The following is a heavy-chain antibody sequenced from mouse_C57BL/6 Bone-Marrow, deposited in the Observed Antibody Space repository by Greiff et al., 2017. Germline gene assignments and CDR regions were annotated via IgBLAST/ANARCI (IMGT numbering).Heavy chain of an antibody. V-gene: IGHV1-82*01. CDR2: IYPGDGDT. J-gene: IGHJ3*01. Sequence: QVQLQQSGPELVKPGASVKISCKASGYAFSSSWMNWVKQRPGKGLEWIGRIYPGDGDTNYNGKFKGKATLTAEQSSSTAYMQLSSLTSEDSAVYFCARGGSSGPFAYWGQGTLVTVSA. CDR3: ARGGSSGPFAY. D-gene: IGHD3-2*02. CDR1: GYAFSSSW.